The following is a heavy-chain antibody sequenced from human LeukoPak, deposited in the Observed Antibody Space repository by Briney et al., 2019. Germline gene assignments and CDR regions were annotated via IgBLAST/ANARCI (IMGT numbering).Heavy chain of an antibody. CDR2: INAGNGNT. Sequence: ASVNVSCKASGYTFTSYAMHWVRQAPGQRLEWMGWINAGNGNTKYSQKFQGRVTITRDTSASTAYMELSSLRSEDTAVYYCARDYYGSGSLLYNWFDPWGQGTLVTVSS. CDR3: ARDYYGSGSLLYNWFDP. D-gene: IGHD3-10*01. CDR1: GYTFTSYA. V-gene: IGHV1-3*01. J-gene: IGHJ5*02.